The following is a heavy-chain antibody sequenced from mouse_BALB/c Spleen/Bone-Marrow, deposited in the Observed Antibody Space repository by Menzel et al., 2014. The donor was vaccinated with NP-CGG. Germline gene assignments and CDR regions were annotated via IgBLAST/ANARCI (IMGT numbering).Heavy chain of an antibody. V-gene: IGHV1S81*02. CDR1: GYTFTSYY. D-gene: IGHD3-3*01. CDR2: INPSSGGT. J-gene: IGHJ3*01. CDR3: TREGTFFAY. Sequence: QVQLQQPGAELVKPGASVKLSCKSSGYTFTSYYMYWVKQRPGQGLEWIGGINPSSGGTNFNEKFKSKATLTVDKSSSTAYMQLSSLTSEDSAVYYCTREGTFFAYWGQGTLVTVSA.